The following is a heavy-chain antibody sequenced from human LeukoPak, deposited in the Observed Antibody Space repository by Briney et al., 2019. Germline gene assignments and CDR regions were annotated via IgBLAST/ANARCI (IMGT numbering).Heavy chain of an antibody. D-gene: IGHD3-10*01. CDR3: NTLTYYNSRAPGDY. CDR1: GFTFSSYW. CDR2: INTDGSST. Sequence: PGGSLRLSCAASGFTFSSYWMHWVRQPPGKGLVWVSRINTDGSSTSYADSVKGRFTISRDNTKNTLYLQMNSLRAEDTAVYYCNTLTYYNSRAPGDYGGQGTLVTVSS. J-gene: IGHJ4*02. V-gene: IGHV3-74*01.